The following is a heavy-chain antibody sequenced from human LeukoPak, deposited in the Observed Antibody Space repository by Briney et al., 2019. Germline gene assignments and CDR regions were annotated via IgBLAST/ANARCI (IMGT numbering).Heavy chain of an antibody. D-gene: IGHD3-3*01. CDR1: GGSISSYY. V-gene: IGHV4-59*01. CDR3: ARWGGTRITIFGTRGFDP. Sequence: SETLSLTCTVSGGSISSYYWSWIRQPPGKGLEWIGYIYYSGSTNYNPSLKSRVTISVDTSKNQFSLKLSSVTAADTAVYYCARWGGTRITIFGTRGFDPWGQGTLVTVSS. J-gene: IGHJ5*02. CDR2: IYYSGST.